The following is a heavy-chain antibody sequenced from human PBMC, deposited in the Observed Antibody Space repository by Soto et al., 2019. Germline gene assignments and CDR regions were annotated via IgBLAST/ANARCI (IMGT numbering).Heavy chain of an antibody. CDR1: GFTFSGYS. Sequence: PGGSLRLSCAASGFTFSGYSINWVRQAPGKGLEWVSFISHSSSYIYYADSVKGRFTISRDNAKDSLYLQMNSLRAEDTAVYYCARVCGGGSCSLPLLWGQGTLVTVSS. V-gene: IGHV3-21*01. J-gene: IGHJ4*02. D-gene: IGHD2-15*01. CDR2: ISHSSSYI. CDR3: ARVCGGGSCSLPLL.